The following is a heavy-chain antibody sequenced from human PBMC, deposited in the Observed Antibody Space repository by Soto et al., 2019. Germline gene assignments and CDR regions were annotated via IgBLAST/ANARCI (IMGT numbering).Heavy chain of an antibody. J-gene: IGHJ4*02. D-gene: IGHD4-17*01. CDR1: GFSFAYYG. Sequence: QVQLVESGGGVVQPGRSLRLSCAASGFSFAYYGMHWVRQAPGKGLEWVAVISYDGTEKYYEDSVKGPFTISRDNTKNRLDLQMNGLRGEDTAVYFCAKVYATTALDSWGQGTLVTVSS. CDR2: ISYDGTEK. CDR3: AKVYATTALDS. V-gene: IGHV3-30*18.